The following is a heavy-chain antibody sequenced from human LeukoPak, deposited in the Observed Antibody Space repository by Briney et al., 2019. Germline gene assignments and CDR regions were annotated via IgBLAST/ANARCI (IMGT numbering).Heavy chain of an antibody. CDR2: ISGSGGST. CDR1: GFTFSSYA. J-gene: IGHJ4*02. V-gene: IGHV3-23*01. CDR3: AKDAYFDFWSGYSYKDY. D-gene: IGHD3-3*01. Sequence: GGSLRLSCAASGFTFSSYAMSWVRQAPGKGLEWVSAISGSGGSTYYAESVKGRFTISRDNSKNTLYLQMNSLRAEDTAVYYCAKDAYFDFWSGYSYKDYWGQGTVVTVSS.